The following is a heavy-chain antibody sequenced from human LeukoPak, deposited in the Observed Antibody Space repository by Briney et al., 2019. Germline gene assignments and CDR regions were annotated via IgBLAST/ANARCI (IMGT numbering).Heavy chain of an antibody. Sequence: GGSLRLSCVASGFTFSGSAMHWVRQASGKGLEWVGRIRSKANSYATAYAASVKGRFTISRDDSKNTAYLQMNSLKTEDTAVYYCTRAALGYYYDSSGYYYYFDYWGQGTLVTVSS. J-gene: IGHJ4*02. D-gene: IGHD3-22*01. CDR2: IRSKANSYAT. CDR1: GFTFSGSA. CDR3: TRAALGYYYDSSGYYYYFDY. V-gene: IGHV3-73*01.